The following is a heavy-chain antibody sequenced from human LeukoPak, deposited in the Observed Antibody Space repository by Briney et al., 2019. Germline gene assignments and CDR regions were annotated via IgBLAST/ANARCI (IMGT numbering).Heavy chain of an antibody. J-gene: IGHJ3*02. Sequence: GGSLRLSCAASGFTVSSNYMSWVRQAPGKGLEWVSVNYSGGSTYYADSVKGRFTISRDNSKNTLYLQMNSLRAEDTAVYYCAGPQYCSSTRCYPDAFDIWGQGTMVTVSS. D-gene: IGHD2-2*01. CDR3: AGPQYCSSTRCYPDAFDI. CDR2: NYSGGST. CDR1: GFTVSSNY. V-gene: IGHV3-66*02.